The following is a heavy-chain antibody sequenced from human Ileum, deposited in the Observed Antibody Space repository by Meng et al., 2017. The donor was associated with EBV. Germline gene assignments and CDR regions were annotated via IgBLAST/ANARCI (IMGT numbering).Heavy chain of an antibody. J-gene: IGHJ5*02. CDR3: AYYFVGRGGTGS. CDR2: IYRSGST. D-gene: IGHD2/OR15-2a*01. CDR1: GDSNSNSDYY. Sequence: QLKESGPGLVELSEPLSLNCTVFGDSNSNSDYYWDWIRPSPGKGLEWIASIYRSGSTYYDPSLKSRVTISLDTSKNQFSLKLSSVTAADTAVYYCAYYFVGRGGTGSWGQGTLVTVSS. V-gene: IGHV4-39*07.